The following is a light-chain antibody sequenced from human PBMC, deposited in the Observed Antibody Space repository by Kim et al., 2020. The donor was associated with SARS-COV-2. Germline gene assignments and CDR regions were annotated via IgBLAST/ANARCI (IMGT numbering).Light chain of an antibody. J-gene: IGLJ3*02. CDR1: SSDIGAYNY. V-gene: IGLV2-14*01. CDR2: YVS. Sequence: QSALTQPASVSGSPGQSITISCTGTSSDIGAYNYVSWCQQHPGKAPKLLIFYVSKRPSGVSSRFSGSKSANTASLTISGLQAEDEADYYCSSYTISNAWVFGGGTKATVL. CDR3: SSYTISNAWV.